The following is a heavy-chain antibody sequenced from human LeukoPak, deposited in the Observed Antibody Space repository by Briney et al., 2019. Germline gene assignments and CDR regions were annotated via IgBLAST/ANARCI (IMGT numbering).Heavy chain of an antibody. CDR2: MNPNSGNT. V-gene: IGHV1-8*01. CDR1: GYTFTSYD. D-gene: IGHD3-22*01. Sequence: ASVKVSCKASGYTFTSYDINWVRQATGQGLEWMGWMNPNSGNTGYAQKFQGRVTMTRNTSISTAYMELSSLRSEDTAAYYCARAYYDSSGAFDYWGQGTLVTVSS. J-gene: IGHJ4*02. CDR3: ARAYYDSSGAFDY.